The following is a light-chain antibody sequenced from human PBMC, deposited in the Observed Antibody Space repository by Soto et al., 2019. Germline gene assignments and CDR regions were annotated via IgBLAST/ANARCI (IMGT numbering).Light chain of an antibody. CDR1: ESVTENQ. CDR3: QQYGSSRWT. Sequence: DIVLTQSPGTLSLSPGERATLSCRSSESVTENQLAWYQQKPGQAPRLLIYAISTRAARVPDRFSGSGSGTDFTLTISRLEPEDFAMYYCQQYGSSRWTFAQGTKV. J-gene: IGKJ1*01. CDR2: AIS. V-gene: IGKV3-20*01.